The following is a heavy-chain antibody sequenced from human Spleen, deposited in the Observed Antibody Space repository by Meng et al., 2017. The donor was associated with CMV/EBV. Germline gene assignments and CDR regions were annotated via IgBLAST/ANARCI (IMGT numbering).Heavy chain of an antibody. V-gene: IGHV3-21*01. CDR3: ARDGMAVDERFLEWLPYYYYGMDV. D-gene: IGHD3-3*01. CDR1: GFTFSSYS. CDR2: ISSSSSYI. J-gene: IGHJ6*02. Sequence: GESLKISCAASGFTFSSYSMNWVRQAPGKGLEWVSSISSSSSYIYYADSVKGRFTISRDNAKNSLYLQMNSLRAEDTAVYYCARDGMAVDERFLEWLPYYYYGMDVWGQGTTVTVSS.